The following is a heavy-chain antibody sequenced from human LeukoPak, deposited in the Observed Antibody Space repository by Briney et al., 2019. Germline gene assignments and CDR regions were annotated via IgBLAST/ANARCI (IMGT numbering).Heavy chain of an antibody. V-gene: IGHV4-59*01. D-gene: IGHD4-23*01. Sequence: SETLSLTCTVSGGSISSYYWSWIRQPPGKGLEWIGYIYDSGSTNYNPSLKSRVTISVDTSKNQFSLKLSSVTAADTAVYYCARASSYGGISIDWGQGTLVTVSS. J-gene: IGHJ4*02. CDR3: ARASSYGGISID. CDR1: GGSISSYY. CDR2: IYDSGST.